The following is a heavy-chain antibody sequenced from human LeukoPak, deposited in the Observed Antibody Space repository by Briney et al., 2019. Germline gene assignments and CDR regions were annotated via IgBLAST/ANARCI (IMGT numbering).Heavy chain of an antibody. Sequence: GGSLRLSCAASGFTFSSHWMSWVRQAPGKGLEWVANIKQDGSEKYYVDSVKGRFTISRDNAKNSLYLQMNSLRAEDTAVYYCARHLYGDYADYYYYYMDVWGKGTTVTVSS. V-gene: IGHV3-7*01. CDR1: GFTFSSHW. D-gene: IGHD4-17*01. CDR2: IKQDGSEK. J-gene: IGHJ6*03. CDR3: ARHLYGDYADYYYYYMDV.